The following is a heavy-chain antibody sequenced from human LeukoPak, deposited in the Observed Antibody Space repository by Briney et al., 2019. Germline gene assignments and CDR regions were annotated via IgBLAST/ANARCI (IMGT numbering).Heavy chain of an antibody. J-gene: IGHJ6*02. CDR1: GFTLSSCS. V-gene: IGHV3-23*01. CDR3: ANRLEQWLVGGYYGMDV. D-gene: IGHD6-19*01. Sequence: GGSLRLSCAASGFTLSSCSMSWVRQAPGKGLEWVSAISRSGGGTYYADSVKGRFTISRDNPKNTLYLQMNSLRAEDTAVYYCANRLEQWLVGGYYGMDVWGQGTTVTVSS. CDR2: ISRSGGGT.